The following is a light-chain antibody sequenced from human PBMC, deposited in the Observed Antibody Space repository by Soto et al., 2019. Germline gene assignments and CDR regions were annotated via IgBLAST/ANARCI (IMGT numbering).Light chain of an antibody. Sequence: EIVFTQSPGTLSLSPGERATLSCSASQSVSSNKLAWYQQKPGQAPRLLIYGASSRATGIPDRFSGSGSGTDFTLTISRLEPEDFAVYYCQQYGSSPITFGQGTRLEIK. CDR2: GAS. V-gene: IGKV3-20*01. CDR3: QQYGSSPIT. CDR1: QSVSSNK. J-gene: IGKJ5*01.